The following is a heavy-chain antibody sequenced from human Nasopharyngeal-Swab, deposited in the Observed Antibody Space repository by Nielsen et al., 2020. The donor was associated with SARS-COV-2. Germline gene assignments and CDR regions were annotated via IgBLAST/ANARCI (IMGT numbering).Heavy chain of an antibody. V-gene: IGHV3-7*01. Sequence: GESLKISRVGSGFSLRNYWMGWGRQAPGRGREWVGKIRRDSGARFYVDSVKGRFTISRDNAKNSLYLQMNSLRAEDTAVYYCVRDTGAWDFDYWGQGTLITVSS. CDR1: GFSLRNYW. J-gene: IGHJ4*02. CDR3: VRDTGAWDFDY. D-gene: IGHD1-26*01. CDR2: IRRDSGAR.